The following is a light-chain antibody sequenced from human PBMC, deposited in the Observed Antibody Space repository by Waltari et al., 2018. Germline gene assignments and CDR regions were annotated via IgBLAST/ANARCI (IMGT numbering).Light chain of an antibody. V-gene: IGLV3-19*01. CDR2: GKD. CDR1: SLRTSY. J-gene: IGLJ3*02. CDR3: SSRNGWANQVV. Sequence: SSELTQDPAVSVALGQTVRITCQGDSLRTSYASWYQLKPGQAPVLVIYGKDKRPSGIPDRISGYSSGATSSLTITGAQAEDEADYYCSSRNGWANQVVFAGGTKVTVL.